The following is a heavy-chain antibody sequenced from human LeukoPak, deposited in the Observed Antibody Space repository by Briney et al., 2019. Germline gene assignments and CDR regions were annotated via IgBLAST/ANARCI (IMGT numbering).Heavy chain of an antibody. CDR3: ATRKLGNDY. J-gene: IGHJ4*02. CDR1: GGSVSNYY. D-gene: IGHD7-27*01. Sequence: PSETLSLTCTVSGGSVSNYYWSWIRQSPGKGLEWISYIYYTETSYNPSLKSRVTISADTSKNQFSLKLYSVTAADTAVYYCATRKLGNDYWGQGTLVTVSS. CDR2: IYYTET. V-gene: IGHV4-59*02.